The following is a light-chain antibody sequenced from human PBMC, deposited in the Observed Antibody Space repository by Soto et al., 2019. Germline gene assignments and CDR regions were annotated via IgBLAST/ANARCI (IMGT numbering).Light chain of an antibody. Sequence: EIVLTQSPGTLSLSPGERATLSCRASQSISSSYLAWYQQKPGQAPRLLIYGASTRAPGIPDKFSGSGSGKDFTLTISRLEPEDFAVYYCQHYGSSQYTFGQGTKLEIK. V-gene: IGKV3-20*01. J-gene: IGKJ2*01. CDR1: QSISSSY. CDR3: QHYGSSQYT. CDR2: GAS.